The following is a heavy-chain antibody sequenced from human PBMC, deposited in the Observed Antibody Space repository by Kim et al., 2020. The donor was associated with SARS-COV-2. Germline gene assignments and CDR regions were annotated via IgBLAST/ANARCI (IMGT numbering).Heavy chain of an antibody. CDR3: ARVIAAAGIGAFDI. J-gene: IGHJ3*02. D-gene: IGHD6-13*01. V-gene: IGHV6-1*01. Sequence: AVSVKSRLTINPDTSKNQFSLQLNSVTPEDTAVYYCARVIAAAGIGAFDIWGQGTMVTVSS.